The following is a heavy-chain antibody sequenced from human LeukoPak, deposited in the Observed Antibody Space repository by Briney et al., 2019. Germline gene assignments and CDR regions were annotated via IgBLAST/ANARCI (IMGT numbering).Heavy chain of an antibody. J-gene: IGHJ5*02. CDR2: IYYSGST. CDR1: GGSISSGGYY. Sequence: SETLSLTCTVSGGSISSGGYYWSWIRQHPGKGLEWIGYIYYSGSTYYNPSLKSRVTISVDTSKNQFSLKLSSVTAADTAVYYCTGLHFAAAEEFDPWGQGTLVTVSS. D-gene: IGHD6-13*01. CDR3: TGLHFAAAEEFDP. V-gene: IGHV4-31*03.